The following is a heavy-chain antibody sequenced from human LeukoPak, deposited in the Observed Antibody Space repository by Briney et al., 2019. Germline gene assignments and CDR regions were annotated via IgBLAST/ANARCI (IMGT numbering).Heavy chain of an antibody. Sequence: GGSLRLSCAASGFTFSSYWMHWVRQAPGKGLVWVSRINSDGSSTSYADSVKGRFTISRDNAKSTLYLQMNSLRAEDTAVYYCARDWDNWNDGGYYGMDVWGKGTTVTVSS. CDR1: GFTFSSYW. J-gene: IGHJ6*04. D-gene: IGHD1-1*01. CDR3: ARDWDNWNDGGYYGMDV. CDR2: INSDGSST. V-gene: IGHV3-74*01.